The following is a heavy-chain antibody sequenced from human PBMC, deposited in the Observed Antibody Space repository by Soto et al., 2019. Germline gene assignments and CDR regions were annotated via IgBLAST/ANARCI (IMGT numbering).Heavy chain of an antibody. D-gene: IGHD2-2*01. V-gene: IGHV3-23*01. CDR2: ISGSGGST. CDR1: GFTFSSYA. J-gene: IGHJ4*02. CDR3: AKDHPYCGSTSCLYFDY. Sequence: GGSLRLSCAASGFTFSSYAMSWVRQAPGKGLEWVSAISGSGGSTYYADSVKGRFTISRDNSKNTLYLQMNSLRAEDTAVYYCAKDHPYCGSTSCLYFDYWGQGTLVTVSS.